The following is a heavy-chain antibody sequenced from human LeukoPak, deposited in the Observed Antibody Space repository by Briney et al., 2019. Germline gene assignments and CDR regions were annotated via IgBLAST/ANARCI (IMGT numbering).Heavy chain of an antibody. V-gene: IGHV4-30-4*01. CDR1: GGSISSGDYY. D-gene: IGHD3-9*01. Sequence: SETLSLTCTVSGGSISSGDYYWSWIRQPPGKGLEWIGYIYYSGSTYYNPSLKSRVTISVDTSKNQFSLKLGSVTAADTAVYYCARGGYDILTGYRPHDAFDIWGQGTMVTVSS. CDR3: ARGGYDILTGYRPHDAFDI. CDR2: IYYSGST. J-gene: IGHJ3*02.